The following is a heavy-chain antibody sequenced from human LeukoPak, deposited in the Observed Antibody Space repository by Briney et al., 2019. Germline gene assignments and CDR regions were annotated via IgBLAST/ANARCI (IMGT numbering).Heavy chain of an antibody. Sequence: GGSLRLSCAASGFTFSSYAMSWVRQAPGKGLEWVSAISGSGSSTYYADSVKGRFTISRDNAKNSLYLQMNSLRAEDTAVYYCARDAVTTYYYYGMDVWGQGTTVTVSS. CDR3: ARDAVTTYYYYGMDV. D-gene: IGHD4-11*01. J-gene: IGHJ6*02. CDR2: ISGSGSST. CDR1: GFTFSSYA. V-gene: IGHV3-23*01.